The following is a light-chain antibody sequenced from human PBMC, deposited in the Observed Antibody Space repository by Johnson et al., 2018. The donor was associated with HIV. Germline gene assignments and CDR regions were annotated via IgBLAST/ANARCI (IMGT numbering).Light chain of an antibody. V-gene: IGLV1-51*02. J-gene: IGLJ1*01. CDR3: GTWDNSLSTGCV. CDR2: ENH. CDR1: SSNIGNNY. Sequence: QSVLTQPPSVSAAPGQKVTISCSGSSSNIGNNYISWYQQFPGTAPKLLINENHRRPSGIPDRSSASTSGPSATLDITGLQTGDEADYYCGTWDNSLSTGCVFGTGTKVTVL.